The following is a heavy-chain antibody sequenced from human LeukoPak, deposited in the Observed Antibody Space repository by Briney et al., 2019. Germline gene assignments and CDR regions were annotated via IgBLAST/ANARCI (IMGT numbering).Heavy chain of an antibody. Sequence: RASVKVSCKAFGYTFTSYPISWVRQAPGQGLEWMRWITTYNGNTNYAQKLQGRVTMTTDTSTSTAYMDLRGLRSDDTAVYYCARGYDYGDYVGDFDYWGQGTLVTVSS. CDR3: ARGYDYGDYVGDFDY. D-gene: IGHD4-17*01. CDR1: GYTFTSYP. V-gene: IGHV1-18*01. CDR2: ITTYNGNT. J-gene: IGHJ4*02.